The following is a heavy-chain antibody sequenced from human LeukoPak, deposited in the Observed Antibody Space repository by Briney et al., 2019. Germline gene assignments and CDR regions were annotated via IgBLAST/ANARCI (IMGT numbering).Heavy chain of an antibody. CDR1: GYTFTGYY. CDR2: INPNSGGT. J-gene: IGHJ3*02. D-gene: IGHD5-24*01. V-gene: IGHV1-2*02. CDR3: ARDLLQVDAFDI. Sequence: ASVKVSCKASGYTFTGYYMHWVRQAPGQGLEWMGWINPNSGGTNYAQKFQGRVTMTRDTSISTAYMELNRLRSDDTAVYYCARDLLQVDAFDIWGQGTMVTVSS.